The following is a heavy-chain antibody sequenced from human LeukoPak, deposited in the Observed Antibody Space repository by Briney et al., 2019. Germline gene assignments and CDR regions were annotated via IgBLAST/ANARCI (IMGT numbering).Heavy chain of an antibody. CDR2: IYHTGST. Sequence: SETLSVTCAVSGGSISGDGYSWTWIRQLPGKGLEWIGYIYHTGSTYYNPSLESRISISVDRSKNQFSLKVTSVTAADTAVYYCAREMPGDAFDLWGQGTMVTVSS. CDR3: AREMPGDAFDL. CDR1: GGSISGDGYS. J-gene: IGHJ3*01. D-gene: IGHD2-2*01. V-gene: IGHV4-30-2*01.